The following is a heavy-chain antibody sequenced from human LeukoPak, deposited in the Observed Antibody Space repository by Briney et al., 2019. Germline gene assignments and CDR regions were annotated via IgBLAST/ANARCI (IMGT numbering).Heavy chain of an antibody. CDR2: VYYSGST. Sequence: PSETLSLTCTVSGGSISSYYWSWIRQPPGKGLEWIGYVYYSGSTNYNPSLKSRVTISVDTSKKQFSLKLSSVTAADTAVYYCARDGTIPQSLDTAMVLDYWGQGTLVTVSS. CDR1: GGSISSYY. CDR3: ARDGTIPQSLDTAMVLDY. D-gene: IGHD5-18*01. V-gene: IGHV4-59*12. J-gene: IGHJ4*02.